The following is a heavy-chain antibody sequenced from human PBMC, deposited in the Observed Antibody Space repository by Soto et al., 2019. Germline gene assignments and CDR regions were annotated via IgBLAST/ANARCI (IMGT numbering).Heavy chain of an antibody. CDR2: ISSSSSTI. Sequence: PGGSLRLSCAASGVTFSSYSMNWVRQAPGKGLEWASYISSSSSTIYYADSVKGRFTISRDNAKNSLYLQMNSLRAEDTAVYYCARHPERIAQIGWFDPWGQGTLVTSPQ. J-gene: IGHJ5*02. CDR3: ARHPERIAQIGWFDP. V-gene: IGHV3-48*01. CDR1: GVTFSSYS. D-gene: IGHD6-13*01.